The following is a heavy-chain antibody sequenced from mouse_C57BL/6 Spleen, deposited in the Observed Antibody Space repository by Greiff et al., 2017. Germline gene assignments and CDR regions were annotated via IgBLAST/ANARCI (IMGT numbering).Heavy chain of an antibody. CDR3: ARGGTTVERDAMDY. CDR2: IDPSDSYT. V-gene: IGHV1-69*01. J-gene: IGHJ4*01. Sequence: QVQLQQPGAELVMPGASVKLSCKASGYTFTSYWMHWVKQRPGQGLEWIGEIDPSDSYTNYNQKFKGKSTLTVDKSSSTAYMQLSSLTSEDSAVYYCARGGTTVERDAMDYWGQGTSVTVSS. D-gene: IGHD1-1*01. CDR1: GYTFTSYW.